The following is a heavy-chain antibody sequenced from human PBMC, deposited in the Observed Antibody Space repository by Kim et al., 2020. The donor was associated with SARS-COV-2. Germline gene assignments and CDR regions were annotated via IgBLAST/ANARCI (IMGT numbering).Heavy chain of an antibody. D-gene: IGHD3-10*01. Sequence: GGSLRLSCAASGFTFTNYVFHWVRQAPGKGLEWVAVISYDGSNIYYADSVKGRFTISRDNSKNTVDLQMNSLGPEDTAVYYCAREVDYYTSGSSYFHHGMDVWGQGTTVTVSS. CDR2: ISYDGSNI. CDR1: GFTFTNYV. V-gene: IGHV3-30*04. CDR3: AREVDYYTSGSSYFHHGMDV. J-gene: IGHJ6*02.